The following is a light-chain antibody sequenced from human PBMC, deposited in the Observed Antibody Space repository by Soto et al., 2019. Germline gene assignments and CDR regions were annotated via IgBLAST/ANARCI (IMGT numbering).Light chain of an antibody. J-gene: IGLJ1*01. Sequence: QSVLTQPPSVSLAPGQKVTISCSGSSSNIGGNSVSWYQQLPGTAPKLLIYDDNKRPSGIPDRFSGSKSGTSATLGITGFQTGDEADYYCGSWDSSVSAYVFGAGTKVNV. CDR3: GSWDSSVSAYV. CDR2: DDN. V-gene: IGLV1-51*01. CDR1: SSNIGGNS.